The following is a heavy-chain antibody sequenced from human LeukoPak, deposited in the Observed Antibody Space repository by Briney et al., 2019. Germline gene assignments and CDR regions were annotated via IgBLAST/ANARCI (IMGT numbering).Heavy chain of an antibody. CDR2: IYTSGST. D-gene: IGHD3-22*01. J-gene: IGHJ4*02. CDR3: ARSYTDYYDSSGLDF. V-gene: IGHV4-61*02. CDR1: GGSISSGSYY. Sequence: SQTLSLTCTVSGGSISSGSYYWSWIRQPAGKGLEWIGRIYTSGSTNYNPSLKSRVTISVDTSKNQFSLRLSSVTAADTAVYYCARSYTDYYDSSGLDFWGQGTLVTVSS.